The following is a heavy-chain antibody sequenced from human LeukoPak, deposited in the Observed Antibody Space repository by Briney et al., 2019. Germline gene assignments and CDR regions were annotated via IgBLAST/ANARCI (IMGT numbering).Heavy chain of an antibody. CDR1: GFTFSTYG. J-gene: IGHJ3*02. CDR2: IWYDGSNK. CDR3: ARAVGSSLGAFDI. V-gene: IGHV3-33*01. Sequence: GRSLRLSCAASGFTFSTYGMHWVRQAPGKGLEYVAVIWYDGSNKYSTDSVKGRFTISRDNSKNTLYLQMNSLRSEDTAVYYCARAVGSSLGAFDIWGQGTMVTVSS. D-gene: IGHD4-23*01.